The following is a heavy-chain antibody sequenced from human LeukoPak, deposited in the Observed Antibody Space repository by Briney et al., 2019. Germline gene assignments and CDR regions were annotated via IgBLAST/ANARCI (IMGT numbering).Heavy chain of an antibody. CDR3: AKDRGYGEHEPFES. V-gene: IGHV3-30*18. CDR2: SAHDEVGK. CDR1: GFTFSDYA. D-gene: IGHD4/OR15-4a*01. J-gene: IGHJ4*02. Sequence: GGSLRLSCVGSGFTFSDYAIHWIRQAPGKGLEWVAVSAHDEVGKQFADSVKGRFTLSRDNSRDSVHLQMNRLRDEDTAVYYCAKDRGYGEHEPFESWGQGSLVTVSS.